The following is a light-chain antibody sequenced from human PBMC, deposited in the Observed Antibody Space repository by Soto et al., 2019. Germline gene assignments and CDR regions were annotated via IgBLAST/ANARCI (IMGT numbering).Light chain of an antibody. V-gene: IGKV3-15*01. J-gene: IGKJ1*01. CDR3: QQYKKWPRT. Sequence: EIVMTQSPATLSVSPGERATLSCRASQSVSSNFAWYQQKPGQAPRLLIYDASTRATGIPARFSGSGSGREFTLTISSLQSEDFAVYYCQQYKKWPRTFGHGNKVDIK. CDR1: QSVSSN. CDR2: DAS.